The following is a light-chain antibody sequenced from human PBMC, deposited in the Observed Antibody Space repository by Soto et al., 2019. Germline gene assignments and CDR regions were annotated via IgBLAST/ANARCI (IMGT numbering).Light chain of an antibody. CDR3: HSYDKWPPGA. CDR2: DAS. CDR1: QSVSTN. Sequence: EIVVTQFPATLSESPGERVTLSCRASQSVSTNLAWYQQRPGEAPRLLIFDASARAVDIPGRFSGSGSGTEFTLTISSLQPEDFAVYFCHSYDKWPPGAFGQGIKVDI. V-gene: IGKV3D-15*01. J-gene: IGKJ1*01.